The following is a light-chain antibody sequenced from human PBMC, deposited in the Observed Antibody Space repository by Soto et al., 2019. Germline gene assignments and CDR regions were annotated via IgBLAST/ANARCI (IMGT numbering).Light chain of an antibody. Sequence: QSALTQPASVSGSPGQSITISCTGTSSDVGSYNLVSWYQQHPGKAPKFMIYEASKRPSGVYNRFSGSKSGNTASLTISGVQAVDEADYCCCSYAGSSTYVVGIGTKLTVL. CDR3: CSYAGSSTYV. J-gene: IGLJ1*01. CDR1: SSDVGSYNL. CDR2: EAS. V-gene: IGLV2-23*01.